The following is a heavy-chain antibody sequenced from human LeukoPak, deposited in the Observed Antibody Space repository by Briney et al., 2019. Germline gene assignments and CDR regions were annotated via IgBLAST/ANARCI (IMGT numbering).Heavy chain of an antibody. V-gene: IGHV4-59*01. J-gene: IGHJ4*02. D-gene: IGHD3-9*01. CDR2: IYYSRTT. CDR3: ASLLTGYYSIDY. Sequence: SETLSLTCTVSGGSISSYFWSWIRQPPGKGLEWIGYIYYSRTTNYNPSLKSRVTISGDTSKRQFSLKLSSVTAADTAVYYCASLLTGYYSIDYWGQGTLVTVSS. CDR1: GGSISSYF.